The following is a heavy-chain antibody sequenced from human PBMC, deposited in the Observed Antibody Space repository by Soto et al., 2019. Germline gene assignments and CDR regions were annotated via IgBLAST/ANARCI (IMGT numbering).Heavy chain of an antibody. CDR1: GGSINNNFW. J-gene: IGHJ5*02. D-gene: IGHD3-3*01. Sequence: PSETLSLTCVVSGGSINNNFWSWVRQPPGKGLEWIGEIYQTGSINYNPSLRSRVTISVDKSKNQLSLKVDSVTAADTAFYYRVRGNDNYDFWNNWSLDPWGQGTLVTVSS. CDR3: VRGNDNYDFWNNWSLDP. CDR2: IYQTGSI. V-gene: IGHV4-4*02.